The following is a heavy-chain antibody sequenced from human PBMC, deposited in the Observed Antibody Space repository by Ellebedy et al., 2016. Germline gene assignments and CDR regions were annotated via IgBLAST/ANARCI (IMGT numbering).Heavy chain of an antibody. CDR3: ATQWELYD. CDR1: GFTFSSYW. CDR2: IKQDGSET. J-gene: IGHJ4*02. Sequence: GESLKISCVASGFTFSSYWMSWVRQASGKGLEWVADIKQDGSETHYMDSVKGRFTSSRDNARDSLYLEMTSLRVEDTGVYYCATQWELYDWGQGTLVTVSS. V-gene: IGHV3-7*01. D-gene: IGHD1-26*01.